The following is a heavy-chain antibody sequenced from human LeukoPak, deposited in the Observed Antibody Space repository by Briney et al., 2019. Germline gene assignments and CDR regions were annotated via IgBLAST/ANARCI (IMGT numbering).Heavy chain of an antibody. CDR3: ARDSGSYYVAFDI. CDR1: GFTFSSYS. CDR2: ISSSSYI. J-gene: IGHJ3*02. Sequence: GGSLRLSCAASGFTFSSYSMNWVRQAPGKGLECVSSISSSSYIYYADSVKGRFTISRDNAKNSLYLQMNSLRAEDTAVYYCARDSGSYYVAFDIWGQGTMVTVSS. D-gene: IGHD1-26*01. V-gene: IGHV3-21*01.